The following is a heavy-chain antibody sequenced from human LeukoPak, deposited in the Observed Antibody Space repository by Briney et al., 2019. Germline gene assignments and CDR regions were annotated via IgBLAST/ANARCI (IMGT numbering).Heavy chain of an antibody. J-gene: IGHJ4*02. V-gene: IGHV3-30*18. Sequence: PGGSLRLSCAASGFTFSSYGMHWVRQAPGKGLEWVAVISYDGSNKYYADSVKGRFTISRDNSKNTLYLQMNSLRAEDTAVYYCAKDQIQEYYYDSSGSCFDYWGQGTLVTVSS. CDR1: GFTFSSYG. CDR2: ISYDGSNK. D-gene: IGHD3-22*01. CDR3: AKDQIQEYYYDSSGSCFDY.